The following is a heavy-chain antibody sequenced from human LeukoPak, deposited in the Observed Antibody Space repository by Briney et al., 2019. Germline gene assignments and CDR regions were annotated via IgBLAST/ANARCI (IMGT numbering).Heavy chain of an antibody. CDR1: GFSFSNYA. J-gene: IGHJ4*02. D-gene: IGHD1-26*01. CDR2: ISGGGGRS. CDR3: AKGGSVGVGTSYYFDY. Sequence: GGSLRLSCAASGFSFSNYAMSWLRQAPGKGLEWASVISGGGGRSYYADSVKGRFTISRDNSKNTLYLQMNSLRAEDTADYYCAKGGSVGVGTSYYFDYWGQGTLVTVSS. V-gene: IGHV3-23*01.